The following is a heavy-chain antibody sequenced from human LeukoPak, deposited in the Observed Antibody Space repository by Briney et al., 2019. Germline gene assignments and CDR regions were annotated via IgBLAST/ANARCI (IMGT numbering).Heavy chain of an antibody. Sequence: PSETLSLTCAVSGGSISSSNWWSWVRQPPGKGLEWIGEIYHSGSTNYNPSLKSRVTISVDKSKNQFSLKLSSVTAADTAVYYCARRVLGYDGSGPGEEDDAFDIWGQGAMVTVSS. V-gene: IGHV4-4*02. CDR3: ARRVLGYDGSGPGEEDDAFDI. J-gene: IGHJ3*02. CDR2: IYHSGST. D-gene: IGHD3-22*01. CDR1: GGSISSSNW.